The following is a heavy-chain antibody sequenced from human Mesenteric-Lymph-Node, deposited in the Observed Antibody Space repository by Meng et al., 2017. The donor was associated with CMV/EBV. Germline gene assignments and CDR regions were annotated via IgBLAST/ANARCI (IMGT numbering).Heavy chain of an antibody. CDR1: GFIFSSYG. Sequence: GESLKISCAASGFIFSSYGMVWVRQAPGKGLEWVTFIRYDGSREYYADSVKGRFTISRDDAKSSLYLQLNSLRAEDTAVYYCARDFEYQYYYFDYWGQGTLVTVSS. CDR2: IRYDGSRE. CDR3: ARDFEYQYYYFDY. D-gene: IGHD2-2*01. V-gene: IGHV3-30*02. J-gene: IGHJ4*02.